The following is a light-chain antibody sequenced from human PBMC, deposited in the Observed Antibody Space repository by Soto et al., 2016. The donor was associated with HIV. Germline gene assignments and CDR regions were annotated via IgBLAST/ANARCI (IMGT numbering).Light chain of an antibody. CDR2: GN. V-gene: IGLV3-19*01. CDR1: SLRSYY. Sequence: SSELTQDPAVSVALGQTVTIRCQGDSLRSYYASWYQQKPGHAPLLVISGNKRPSGIPDRFSGSSSGDTSSLTITGPQAEDDADYYCNSRDINGLHLGFFGPGTKVTVL. J-gene: IGLJ1*01. CDR3: NSRDINGLHLGF.